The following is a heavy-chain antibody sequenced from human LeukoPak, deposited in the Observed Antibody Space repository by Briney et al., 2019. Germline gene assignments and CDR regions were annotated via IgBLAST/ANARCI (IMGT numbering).Heavy chain of an antibody. CDR2: ISGSGGST. V-gene: IGHV3-23*01. CDR3: AKHSFGTMVRGVIITSRDYYFDY. D-gene: IGHD3-10*01. Sequence: GGTLRLSCAASGFTFSSYGMSWVRQAPGKGLEWVSAISGSGGSTYYADSVKGRFTISRDNSKNTLYLQMNSLRAEDTAVYYCAKHSFGTMVRGVIITSRDYYFDYWGQGTLVTVSS. CDR1: GFTFSSYG. J-gene: IGHJ4*02.